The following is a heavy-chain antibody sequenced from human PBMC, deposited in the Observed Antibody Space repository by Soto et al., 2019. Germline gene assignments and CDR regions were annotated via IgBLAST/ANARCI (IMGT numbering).Heavy chain of an antibody. V-gene: IGHV4-39*01. CDR3: ARLNVLLWCGELDPDEDYYFDY. CDR2: IYYSGST. D-gene: IGHD3-10*01. CDR1: GGSISSSSYY. J-gene: IGHJ4*02. Sequence: SETLSLTCTVSGGSISSSSYYWGWIRQPPGKGLEWIGSIYYSGSTYYNPSLKSRVTISVDTSKNQFSLKLSSVTAADTAVYYCARLNVLLWCGELDPDEDYYFDYWGQGTLVTVSS.